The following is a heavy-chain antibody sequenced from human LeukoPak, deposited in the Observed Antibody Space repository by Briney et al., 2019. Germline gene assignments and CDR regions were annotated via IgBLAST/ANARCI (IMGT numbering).Heavy chain of an antibody. CDR3: ARGRRGQQNWFDP. CDR1: GGTFSSYA. Sequence: SVKVSCKASGGTFSSYAISWVRQAPGQGLEWMGGIIPIFGTANYAQKFQGRVTITADKSTSTAYMELSSLRSDDTAVYYCARGRRGQQNWFDPWGQGTLVTVSS. D-gene: IGHD6-13*01. CDR2: IIPIFGTA. J-gene: IGHJ5*02. V-gene: IGHV1-69*06.